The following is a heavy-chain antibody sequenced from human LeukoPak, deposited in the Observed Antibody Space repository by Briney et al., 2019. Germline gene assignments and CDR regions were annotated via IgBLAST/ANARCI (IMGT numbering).Heavy chain of an antibody. CDR1: GGSISSFY. CDR2: IYYSGST. Sequence: SETLSLTCTVSGGSISSFYWSWIRQPPGKGLEWIGYIYYSGSTSYNPSLKSRVTISLDTSKNQFSLKLSSVTAADTAVYYCARSHSSVYTNWFDPWGQGTLVTVSS. D-gene: IGHD3-22*01. CDR3: ARSHSSVYTNWFDP. J-gene: IGHJ5*02. V-gene: IGHV4-59*01.